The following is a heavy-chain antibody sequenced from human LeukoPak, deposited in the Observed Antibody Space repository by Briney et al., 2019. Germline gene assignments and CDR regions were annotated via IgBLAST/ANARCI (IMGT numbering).Heavy chain of an antibody. J-gene: IGHJ4*02. CDR2: IYSGGNT. CDR1: GFTFSSYS. Sequence: GGSLRLSCAASGFTFSSYSMNWVRQAPGKGLEWVSFIYSGGNTHYSDSVKGRFTISRDNSKNTLYLQMNSLRADDTAVYYCARRAGEYSHPYDYWGQGTLVTVSS. V-gene: IGHV3-53*01. CDR3: ARRAGEYSHPYDY. D-gene: IGHD4-17*01.